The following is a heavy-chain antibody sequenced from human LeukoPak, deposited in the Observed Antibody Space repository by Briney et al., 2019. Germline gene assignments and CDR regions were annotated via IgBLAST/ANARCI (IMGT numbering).Heavy chain of an antibody. D-gene: IGHD4-11*01. V-gene: IGHV4-38-2*02. CDR3: ARDDYSNYVGP. CDR2: IYHSGST. Sequence: SETLSLTCTVSGYSMRSGYYWGWIRQPPGKGLEWIGSIYHSGSTYYNPSLKSRVTISVDTSKNQFSLKLNSVTAADTAVYYCARDDYSNYVGPWGQGTLVTVSS. J-gene: IGHJ5*02. CDR1: GYSMRSGYY.